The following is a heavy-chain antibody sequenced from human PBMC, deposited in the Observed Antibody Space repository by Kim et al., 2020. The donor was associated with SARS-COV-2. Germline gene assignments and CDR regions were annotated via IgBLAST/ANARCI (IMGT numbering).Heavy chain of an antibody. D-gene: IGHD3-3*01. Sequence: GGSLRLSCAASGFTFSSYEMNWVRQAPGKGLEWVSYISSSGSTIYYADSVKDRFTISRDNAKNSLYLQMNSLRAEDTAVYYCARGIRYYDFWSGYPRGYYFDYWGQGTLVTVSA. J-gene: IGHJ4*02. CDR2: ISSSGSTI. CDR1: GFTFSSYE. V-gene: IGHV3-48*03. CDR3: ARGIRYYDFWSGYPRGYYFDY.